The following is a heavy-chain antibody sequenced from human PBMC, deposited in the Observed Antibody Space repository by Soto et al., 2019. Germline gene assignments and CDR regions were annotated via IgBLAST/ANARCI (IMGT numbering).Heavy chain of an antibody. CDR2: IYYSGST. D-gene: IGHD6-19*01. Sequence: QLQLQESGPGLVKPSETLSLTCTVSGGSISSSSYYWGWIRQPPGKGLEWIGSIYYSGSTYYNPSLKSRVPISVDTSKNQFSLKLSSVTAADTAVYYCARQGIAVDPDYWGQGTLVTVSS. CDR1: GGSISSSSYY. CDR3: ARQGIAVDPDY. J-gene: IGHJ4*02. V-gene: IGHV4-39*01.